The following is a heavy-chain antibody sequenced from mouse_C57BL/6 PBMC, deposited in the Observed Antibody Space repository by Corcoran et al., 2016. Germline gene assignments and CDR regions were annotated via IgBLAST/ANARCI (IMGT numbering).Heavy chain of an antibody. J-gene: IGHJ2*01. CDR3: ARTGGTANYCDY. CDR2: INPNNGGT. CDR1: GYTFTDYN. D-gene: IGHD1-1*02. V-gene: IGHV1-18*01. Sequence: EVQLQQSGPKLVKPGASVKIPCKASGYTFTDYNMDWVKQSHGKSLEWIGDINPNNGGTIYNQKFKGKATLTVDKSSSTAYMELRSLTSEDTAVYYCARTGGTANYCDYGGQGTTLTVSS.